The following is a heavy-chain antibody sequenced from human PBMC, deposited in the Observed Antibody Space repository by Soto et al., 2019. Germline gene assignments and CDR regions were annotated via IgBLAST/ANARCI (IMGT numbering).Heavy chain of an antibody. Sequence: ASVKVSCKASGYTFTIYDINWVRQATGQGLEWMGWMNPNSGNTGYAQKFQGRVTMTRNTSISTAYMELSSLRSEDTAVYYCARGRSVLLWFGELLSPHMDVWGKGTTVTVSS. J-gene: IGHJ6*03. CDR2: MNPNSGNT. CDR3: ARGRSVLLWFGELLSPHMDV. CDR1: GYTFTIYD. D-gene: IGHD3-10*01. V-gene: IGHV1-8*01.